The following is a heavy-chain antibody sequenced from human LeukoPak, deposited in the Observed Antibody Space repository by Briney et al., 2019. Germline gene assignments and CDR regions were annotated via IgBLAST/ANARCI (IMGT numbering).Heavy chain of an antibody. CDR2: IYTSGST. CDR1: GGSISNGGYY. V-gene: IGHV4-61*02. Sequence: SETLPLTCTVSGGSISNGGYYWSWIRQPAGKGLEWIGRIYTSGSTNYNPSLNSRVTISLDTSKNQFSLKLSSVTAADTAVYYCARNSPTAYCSGGSCYFDYWGQGTLVTVSS. D-gene: IGHD2-15*01. J-gene: IGHJ4*02. CDR3: ARNSPTAYCSGGSCYFDY.